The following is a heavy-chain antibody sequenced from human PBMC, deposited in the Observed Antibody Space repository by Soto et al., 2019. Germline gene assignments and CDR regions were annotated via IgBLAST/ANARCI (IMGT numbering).Heavy chain of an antibody. CDR3: ARTPPYYDFWSGPDY. CDR2: IKQDGSEK. CDR1: GFTFSSYW. J-gene: IGHJ4*02. V-gene: IGHV3-7*01. Sequence: GGSLRLSCAASGFTFSSYWMSWVRQAPGKGLEWVANIKQDGSEKYYVDSVKGRFTISRDNAKNSLYLQMNSLRAEDTAVYYCARTPPYYDFWSGPDYWGQGTLVTVSS. D-gene: IGHD3-3*01.